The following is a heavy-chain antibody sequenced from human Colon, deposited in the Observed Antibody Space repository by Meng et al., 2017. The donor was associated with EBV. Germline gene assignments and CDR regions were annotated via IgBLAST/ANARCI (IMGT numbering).Heavy chain of an antibody. CDR1: CTYIITCNW. CDR2: INNNSHT. Sequence: VVLRGAGGAVVKHSGASSLIFANSCTYIITCNWWSWVRQSPGEGFEWMGGINNNSHTKYYAQKKRRGSMTVGESKNRFSHNLKSGPAADEAVDYYAGDGGVTHNPWGQGVLVTVSS. J-gene: IGHJ5*02. CDR3: AGDGGVTHNP. D-gene: IGHD2-8*02. V-gene: IGHV4-4*02.